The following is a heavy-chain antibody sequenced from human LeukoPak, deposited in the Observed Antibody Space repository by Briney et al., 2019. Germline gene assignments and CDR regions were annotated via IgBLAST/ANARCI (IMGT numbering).Heavy chain of an antibody. CDR2: ISHSGST. CDR3: ARVADGKGYPFDY. Sequence: SETLSLTCAVYGGSFSGYYWSWIRQPAGKGLEWNGEISHSGSTNYNPSLKSRVTISVNTSKNQFSLKLSSVTAADTAVYYCARVADGKGYPFDYWGQGTLVTVSS. V-gene: IGHV4-34*01. CDR1: GGSFSGYY. J-gene: IGHJ4*02. D-gene: IGHD5-18*01.